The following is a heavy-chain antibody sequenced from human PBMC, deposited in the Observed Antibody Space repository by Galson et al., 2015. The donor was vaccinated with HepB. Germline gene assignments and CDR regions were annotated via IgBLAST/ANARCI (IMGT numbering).Heavy chain of an antibody. CDR2: TYYRSQWYH. CDR1: GDSVSSDSSA. V-gene: IGHV6-1*01. Sequence: SGDSVSSDSSAWNWIRQSPSRGLEWLGRTYYRSQWYHDYSGSLQSRITINAETSTNQFFLQLDSVTPEDTAVYYCARDGYLGLVYYFDYWGPGILVTVS. J-gene: IGHJ4*02. CDR3: ARDGYLGLVYYFDY. D-gene: IGHD6-25*01.